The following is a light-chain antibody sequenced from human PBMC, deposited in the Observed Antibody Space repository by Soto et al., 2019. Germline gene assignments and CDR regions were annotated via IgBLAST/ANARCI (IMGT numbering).Light chain of an antibody. V-gene: IGKV3-11*01. CDR3: QQHNSWPLT. CDR1: QSVSSN. CDR2: NAS. J-gene: IGKJ4*01. Sequence: EIVLTQSPATLSLSPGERATLSCRASQSVSSNLAWYRQKPGQAPRLLIYNASDRATGIPARFSGSGSGTDFTLTISILEPEDFAVYYGQQHNSWPLTFGGGTKVEIK.